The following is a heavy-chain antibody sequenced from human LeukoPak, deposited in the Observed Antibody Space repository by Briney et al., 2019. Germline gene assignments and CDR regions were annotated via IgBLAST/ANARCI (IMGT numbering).Heavy chain of an antibody. CDR1: GFTFSSYD. CDR2: IGTAGDT. CDR3: ARDRTSSWPFDP. Sequence: GGSLRLSCAASGFTFSSYDMQWVRQATGKDLEWVSAIGTAGDTYYPGSVKGRFTISRENAKNSLYLQMNSLRAGDTAVYYCARDRTSSWPFDPWGQGTLVTVSS. D-gene: IGHD6-13*01. J-gene: IGHJ5*02. V-gene: IGHV3-13*01.